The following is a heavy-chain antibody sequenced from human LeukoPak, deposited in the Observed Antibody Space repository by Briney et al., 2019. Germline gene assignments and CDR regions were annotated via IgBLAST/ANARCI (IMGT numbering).Heavy chain of an antibody. Sequence: SETLSLTCAVYGGSCSGYYWSWIRQPPGKGLEWIGEINHSGSTNYNPSLKSRVTISVDTSKNQFSLKLSSVTAADTAVYYCARGAEYDFWSGYFYYYYYMDVWGKGTTVTVSS. D-gene: IGHD3-3*01. J-gene: IGHJ6*03. V-gene: IGHV4-34*01. CDR2: INHSGST. CDR1: GGSCSGYY. CDR3: ARGAEYDFWSGYFYYYYYMDV.